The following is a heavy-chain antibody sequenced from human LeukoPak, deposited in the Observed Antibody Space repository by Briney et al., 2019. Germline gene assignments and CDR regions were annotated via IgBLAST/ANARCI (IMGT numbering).Heavy chain of an antibody. CDR3: ASPYVDYYYGMDV. D-gene: IGHD3-16*01. V-gene: IGHV3-66*01. J-gene: IGHJ6*02. CDR2: IYSGGST. Sequence: PGESLRLSCAASGFTVSSNYMSWVRQAPGKGLEWVSVIYSGGSTYYADSVKGRFTISRDNSKNTLSLQMSSLRAEDTAVYYCASPYVDYYYGMDVWGQGTTVTVSS. CDR1: GFTVSSNY.